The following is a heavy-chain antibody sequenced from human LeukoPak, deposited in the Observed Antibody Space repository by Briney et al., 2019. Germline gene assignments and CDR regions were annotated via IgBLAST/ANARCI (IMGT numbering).Heavy chain of an antibody. CDR2: ISAYNGNT. V-gene: IGHV1-18*01. J-gene: IGHJ4*02. Sequence: ASVKVSCKASGYTFTSYGISWVRQAPGQGLEWMGWISAYNGNTNYAQKLQGRVTMTTDTSTSTAYRELRSLRSDDTAVYYCARVRQYYDILTGYPPSFDYWGQGTLVTVSS. D-gene: IGHD3-9*01. CDR3: ARVRQYYDILTGYPPSFDY. CDR1: GYTFTSYG.